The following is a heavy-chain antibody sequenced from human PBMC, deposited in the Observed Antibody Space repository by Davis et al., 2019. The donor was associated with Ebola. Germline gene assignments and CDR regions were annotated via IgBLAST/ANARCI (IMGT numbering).Heavy chain of an antibody. V-gene: IGHV4-30-4*01. Sequence: PSETLSLTCTVSGGSISSGDYYWSWIRQPPGKGLEWIGYIYYSGSTYYNPSLKSRVTISVDTSKNQFSLKLSSVTAADTAVYYCASDRSYYDIRRDYWGQGTLVTVSS. CDR1: GGSISSGDYY. D-gene: IGHD3-9*01. CDR3: ASDRSYYDIRRDY. J-gene: IGHJ4*02. CDR2: IYYSGST.